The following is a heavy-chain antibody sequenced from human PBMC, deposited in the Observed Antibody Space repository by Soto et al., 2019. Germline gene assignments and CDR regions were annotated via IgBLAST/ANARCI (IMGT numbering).Heavy chain of an antibody. D-gene: IGHD4-17*01. V-gene: IGHV4-59*01. J-gene: IGHJ4*02. CDR2: IFYSGNT. CDR3: ARDSGYGDPFYY. CDR1: GGYITNYY. Sequence: SETLSLTCTVSGGYITNYYWSWIRQPPGKGLEWIGYIFYSGNTNCNPSLRSRVTISVDTSKNQFSLRLSSVTAADTAVYYCARDSGYGDPFYYWGQGTLVTVSS.